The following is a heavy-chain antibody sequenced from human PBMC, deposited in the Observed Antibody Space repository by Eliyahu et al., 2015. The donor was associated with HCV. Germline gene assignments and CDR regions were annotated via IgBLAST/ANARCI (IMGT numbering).Heavy chain of an antibody. D-gene: IGHD2-21*02. J-gene: IGHJ4*02. Sequence: QVQLQESGPGLVKPSQTLSLTCTVSGGSISSGSYYWSWIRQPAGKGLEWIGRIYTSGSTNYNPSLKSRVTISVDTSKNQFSLKLSSVTAADTAVYYCARDRDIGQGAVVTAAVFDYWGQGTLVTVSS. CDR1: GGSISSGSYY. CDR2: IYTSGST. V-gene: IGHV4-61*02. CDR3: ARDRDIGQGAVVTAAVFDY.